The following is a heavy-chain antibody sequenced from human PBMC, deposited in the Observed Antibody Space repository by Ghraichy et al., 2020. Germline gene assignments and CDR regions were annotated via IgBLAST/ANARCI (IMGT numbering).Heavy chain of an antibody. V-gene: IGHV4-59*01. CDR1: GGSISSYY. D-gene: IGHD2-21*02. CDR2: IYYSGST. J-gene: IGHJ6*02. CDR3: ARDQGYCGGDCYYYYYGMDV. Sequence: TLSLTCTVSGGSISSYYWSWIRQPPGKGLEWIGYIYYSGSTNYNPSLKSRVTISVDTSKNQFSLKLSSVTAADTAVYYCARDQGYCGGDCYYYYYGMDVWGQGTTVTVSS.